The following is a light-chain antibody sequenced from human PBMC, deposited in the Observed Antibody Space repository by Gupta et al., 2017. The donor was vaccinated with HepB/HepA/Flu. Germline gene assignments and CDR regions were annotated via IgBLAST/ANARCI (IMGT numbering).Light chain of an antibody. Sequence: EIVLTQSPGTLSLSPGNRATFSCRASQSVTDNYIAWYQQKSGQAPRLLIYGASRRPTGIPDRFSGSGSGTDFALTISRLEPEDFAVYYCHQYSSSPKTFGQGTKVEIK. CDR1: QSVTDNY. CDR3: HQYSSSPKT. V-gene: IGKV3-20*01. CDR2: GAS. J-gene: IGKJ1*01.